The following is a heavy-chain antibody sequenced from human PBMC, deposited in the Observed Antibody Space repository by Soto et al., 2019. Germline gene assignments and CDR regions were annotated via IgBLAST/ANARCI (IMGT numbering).Heavy chain of an antibody. CDR1: GFTFDDYG. D-gene: IGHD2-15*01. CDR3: ARVVAPVGDYYYYYMDV. Sequence: GESLKISCAASGFTFDDYGMSWVRQAPGKGLEWVSGINWNGGSTGYADSVKGRFTISRDNAKNSLYLQMNSLRAEDTALYHCARVVAPVGDYYYYYMDVWGKGTTVTVSS. V-gene: IGHV3-20*01. J-gene: IGHJ6*03. CDR2: INWNGGST.